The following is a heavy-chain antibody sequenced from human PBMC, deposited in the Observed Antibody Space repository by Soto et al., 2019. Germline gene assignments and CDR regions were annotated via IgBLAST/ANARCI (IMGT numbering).Heavy chain of an antibody. Sequence: QVQLVESGGGVVQPGRSLRLSCAASGFTFSSYGMHWVRQAPGKGLEWVAVISYDGSNEYYADSVKGRFTISRDNSKNTLNLQMNSLRAEDTAVYYCAEGYGSGSYYIRDNWFDPWGQGTLVTVSS. CDR2: ISYDGSNE. J-gene: IGHJ5*02. CDR3: AEGYGSGSYYIRDNWFDP. CDR1: GFTFSSYG. D-gene: IGHD3-10*01. V-gene: IGHV3-30*18.